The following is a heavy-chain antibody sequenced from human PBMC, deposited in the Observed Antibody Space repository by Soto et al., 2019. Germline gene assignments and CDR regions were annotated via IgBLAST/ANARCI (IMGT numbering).Heavy chain of an antibody. J-gene: IGHJ2*01. D-gene: IGHD2-2*01. Sequence: PSETLSLTCAFYGGSFIGYYWSWIRQPPGKGLEWIGEIHLAGSTKYNPSLKGRVTMSLETSKNQFSLKLTSVTAADTAVYYCARRVVPAALGLWGRGTLVTVSS. CDR2: IHLAGST. CDR3: ARRVVPAALGL. V-gene: IGHV4-34*01. CDR1: GGSFIGYY.